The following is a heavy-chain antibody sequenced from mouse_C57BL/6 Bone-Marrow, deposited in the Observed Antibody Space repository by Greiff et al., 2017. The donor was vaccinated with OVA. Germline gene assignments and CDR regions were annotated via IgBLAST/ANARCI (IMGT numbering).Heavy chain of an antibody. J-gene: IGHJ2*01. CDR1: GYAFSSYW. CDR3: TIDCYYCNAIDY. D-gene: IGHD2-3*01. V-gene: IGHV1-80*01. Sequence: QVQLQQSGAELVKPGASVKISCKASGYAFSSYWMNWVKQRPGKGLEWIGQIYPSDGDTNYNGKFKGKATLTADKSSSTAYMRLSSLTSEDSAVYFCTIDCYYCNAIDYWGQGTTLTVSS. CDR2: IYPSDGDT.